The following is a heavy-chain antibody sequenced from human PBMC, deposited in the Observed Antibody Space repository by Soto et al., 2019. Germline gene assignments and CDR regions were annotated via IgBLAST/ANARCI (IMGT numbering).Heavy chain of an antibody. V-gene: IGHV1-46*01. CDR3: ATELGENPASPFDA. CDR2: ISPDGGRT. Sequence: QVQLVQSGAEVKKPGASVKVSCKASGYTFTTYYMHWVRQAPGQGLEWMGIISPDGGRTSYAQKFQGRVTITADESTSTVYMELSSLRSDDTAVYFCATELGENPASPFDAWGQGTLVTVSS. J-gene: IGHJ4*02. CDR1: GYTFTTYY. D-gene: IGHD3-10*01.